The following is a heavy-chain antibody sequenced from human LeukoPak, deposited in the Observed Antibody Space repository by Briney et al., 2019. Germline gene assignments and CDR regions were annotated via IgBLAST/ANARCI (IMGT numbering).Heavy chain of an antibody. V-gene: IGHV1-46*01. CDR1: GYTFTNYY. CDR3: ARDKAVTTEVTQHFQH. J-gene: IGHJ1*01. Sequence: ASVKVSCKASGYTFTNYYMHWVRQAPGQGLEWVGIINPSGGSTSYAQKFQGRVTMTRDTSTSTAYMELRSLRSDDTAVYYCARDKAVTTEVTQHFQHWGQGTLVTVSS. CDR2: INPSGGST. D-gene: IGHD4-23*01.